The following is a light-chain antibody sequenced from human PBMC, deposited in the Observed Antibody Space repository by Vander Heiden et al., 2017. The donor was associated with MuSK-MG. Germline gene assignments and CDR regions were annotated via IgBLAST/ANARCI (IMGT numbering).Light chain of an antibody. V-gene: IGKV1-39*01. J-gene: IGKJ3*01. CDR3: QQSYSTPGT. Sequence: DIQMTQSPSSLSASVGDRVTITCRASQSISSYLNWYQQKPGKAPKLLIYAASSLQSGVPSRFSGSGSGTDFTLTISSLQPEDFATYYCQQSYSTPGTFGHGTKVDIK. CDR2: AAS. CDR1: QSISSY.